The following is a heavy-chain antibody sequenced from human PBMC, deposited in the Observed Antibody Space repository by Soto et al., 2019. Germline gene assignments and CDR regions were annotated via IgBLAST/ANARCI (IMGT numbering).Heavy chain of an antibody. V-gene: IGHV1-3*05. CDR2: SNAGNGNT. J-gene: IGHJ4*02. Sequence: QVQLVQSGAEEKKPGVSVKVSCKASGYTFTGYAMHWVRQAPGQRLEWMGWSNAGNGNTKYSQKFQGRVTITRDTSASTAYMELSSLRSEDTAVYYWPRAVAVPADFDYWGQGTLVTVSS. CDR3: PRAVAVPADFDY. D-gene: IGHD6-19*01. CDR1: GYTFTGYA.